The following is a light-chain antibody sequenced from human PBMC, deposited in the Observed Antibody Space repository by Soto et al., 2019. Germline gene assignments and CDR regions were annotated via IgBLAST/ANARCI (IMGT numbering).Light chain of an antibody. V-gene: IGKV1-5*03. CDR3: QQYNSFWT. J-gene: IGKJ1*01. CDR1: QSISSW. CDR2: KAS. Sequence: DIQMTQSPSTLSASVGDRVTITCRASQSISSWLAWYQQKPGKAPKLLIYKASSLESGVPSRFSGSGSGTEFTLTIGSLLPDDFATYYCQQYNSFWTFGQGTKVEVK.